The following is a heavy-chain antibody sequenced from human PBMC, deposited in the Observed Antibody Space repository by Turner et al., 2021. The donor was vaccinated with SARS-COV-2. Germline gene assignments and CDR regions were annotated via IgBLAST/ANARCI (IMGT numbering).Heavy chain of an antibody. Sequence: QVQLQESGPRLVKPSETLSLTCSVSGGSISHFYWSWIRQPDGKGLEWIGRVYSSGSTNYNPSLKSRITMSIDTSKNQFSLRLSSVTAADTAVYYCARDGDLRRNWFDPWGQGTLVTVSS. CDR3: ARDGDLRRNWFDP. V-gene: IGHV4-4*07. D-gene: IGHD4-17*01. CDR1: GGSISHFY. J-gene: IGHJ5*02. CDR2: VYSSGST.